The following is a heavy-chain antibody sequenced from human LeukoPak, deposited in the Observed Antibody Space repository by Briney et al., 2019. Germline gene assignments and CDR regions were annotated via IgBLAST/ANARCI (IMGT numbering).Heavy chain of an antibody. V-gene: IGHV4-34*01. CDR3: ARDLITMTLDY. CDR2: VNHSGST. D-gene: IGHD3-22*01. CDR1: GGSFSGYY. Sequence: SETLSLTCAVYGGSFSGYYWSWIRQPPGKGLEWIGEVNHSGSTNYNPSLKSRVTISVDTSKNQFSLKLSSVTAADTAVYYCARDLITMTLDYWGQGTLVTVSS. J-gene: IGHJ4*02.